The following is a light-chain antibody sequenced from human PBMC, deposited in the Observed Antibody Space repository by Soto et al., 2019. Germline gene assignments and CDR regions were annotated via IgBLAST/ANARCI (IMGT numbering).Light chain of an antibody. J-gene: IGKJ4*01. CDR1: QSFSGH. Sequence: DIVSTQSLHTLSLCTGERATLSSRASQSFSGHLAWYQQKPGQAPRLLIYAASTRATGIPARFSGSGSETEFTLTISSLQSEDFAVYYCQQYSQWPLTFGGGTKVDIK. CDR3: QQYSQWPLT. CDR2: AAS. V-gene: IGKV3-15*01.